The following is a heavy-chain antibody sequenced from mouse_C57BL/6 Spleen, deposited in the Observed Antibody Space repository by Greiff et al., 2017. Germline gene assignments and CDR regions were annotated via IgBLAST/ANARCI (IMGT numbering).Heavy chain of an antibody. CDR3: AGDGYYNYAMDY. Sequence: EVMLVESGGGLVKPGGSLKLSCAASGFTFSDYGMHWVRQAPEKGLEWVAYISSGSSTIYYADTVKGRFTISRDNAKNTLFLQMTSLRSEDTAMYYCAGDGYYNYAMDYWGQGTSVTVSS. J-gene: IGHJ4*01. CDR2: ISSGSSTI. CDR1: GFTFSDYG. D-gene: IGHD2-3*01. V-gene: IGHV5-17*01.